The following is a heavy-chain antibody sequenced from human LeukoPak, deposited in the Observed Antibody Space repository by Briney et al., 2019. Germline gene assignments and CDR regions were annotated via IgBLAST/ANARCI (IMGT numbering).Heavy chain of an antibody. D-gene: IGHD1-26*01. V-gene: IGHV3-20*04. CDR2: INWNGGST. Sequence: GGSLRLSCAASGFTFDDSVMSWVRQAPGKGLEWVPSINWNGGSTGYADSVKGRFTISRDNAKNSLYLQMNSLRAEDTALYYCAKGGYYDLDAFDIWGQGTMVTVSS. CDR1: GFTFDDSV. CDR3: AKGGYYDLDAFDI. J-gene: IGHJ3*02.